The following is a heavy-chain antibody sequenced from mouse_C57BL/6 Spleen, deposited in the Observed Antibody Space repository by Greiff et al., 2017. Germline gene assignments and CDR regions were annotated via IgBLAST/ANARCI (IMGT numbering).Heavy chain of an antibody. V-gene: IGHV1-54*01. D-gene: IGHD2-4*01. Sequence: QVQLQQSGAELVRPGTSVKVSCKASGYAFTNYLIEWVKQRPGQGLEWIGVINPGSGGTNYNEKFKGKATLTADKSSSTAYMQLSSLTSEDSAVYFCARNYDYDTGYYFDYWGQGTTLTVSS. CDR2: INPGSGGT. J-gene: IGHJ2*01. CDR3: ARNYDYDTGYYFDY. CDR1: GYAFTNYL.